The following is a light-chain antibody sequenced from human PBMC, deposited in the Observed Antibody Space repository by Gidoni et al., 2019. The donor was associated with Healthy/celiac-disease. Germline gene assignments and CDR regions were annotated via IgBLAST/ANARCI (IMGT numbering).Light chain of an antibody. Sequence: DIQMTPSPSSLSASVGDRVTITCQASQAISNYLNWYQQKPGKAPKLLIYDASNLETGVPSRFSGSGSGTDFTFTISSLQPEDIATYYCQQYDNLPPYSFGQGTKLEIK. CDR1: QAISNY. CDR2: DAS. CDR3: QQYDNLPPYS. V-gene: IGKV1-33*01. J-gene: IGKJ2*03.